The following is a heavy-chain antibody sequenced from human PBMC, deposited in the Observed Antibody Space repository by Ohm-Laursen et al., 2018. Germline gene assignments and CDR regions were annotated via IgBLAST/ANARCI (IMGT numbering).Heavy chain of an antibody. CDR3: ARDPNGLDV. CDR1: GDFISSQY. Sequence: SQTLSFTCSVSGDFISSQYWSWIRQPAGKGLEWIGRVDPSGSTNYNPSLRSRVTMSVDTSKNQLSLKLSSVTAADTALYYCARDPNGLDVWGQGTTVTVSS. V-gene: IGHV4-4*07. CDR2: VDPSGST. J-gene: IGHJ6*02.